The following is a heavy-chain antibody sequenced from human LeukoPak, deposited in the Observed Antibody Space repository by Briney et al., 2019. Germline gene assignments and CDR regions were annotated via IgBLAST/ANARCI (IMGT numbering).Heavy chain of an antibody. CDR3: ARRRWRYADY. D-gene: IGHD4-23*01. CDR1: GGSISSSSYY. J-gene: IGHJ4*02. V-gene: IGHV4-39*01. Sequence: SETLSLTCTVSGGSISSSSYYWGWIRQPPGKGLEWIGSIYYSGSTYYNPSLESRVTISVDTSKNQFSLKLSSVTAADTAVYYCARRRWRYADYWGQGTLVTVSS. CDR2: IYYSGST.